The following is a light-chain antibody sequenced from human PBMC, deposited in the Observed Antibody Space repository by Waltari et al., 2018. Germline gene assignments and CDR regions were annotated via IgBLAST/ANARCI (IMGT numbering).Light chain of an antibody. CDR2: GDN. CDR1: SGSIASNY. Sequence: NFMLTQPHSVSESPGKTVTISCTRSSGSIASNYVPWYQPRPGSAPTTVIHGDNQRPSGVPDRVSGSIDSSSNSASLTFSGLKTEDEAVYDCQSYDSSNHWVFGGGTKLTVL. CDR3: QSYDSSNHWV. V-gene: IGLV6-57*04. J-gene: IGLJ3*02.